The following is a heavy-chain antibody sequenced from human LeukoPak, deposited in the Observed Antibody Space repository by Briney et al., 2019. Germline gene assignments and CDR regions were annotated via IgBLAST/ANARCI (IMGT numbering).Heavy chain of an antibody. CDR2: IYYSGST. CDR1: GGSISSYY. J-gene: IGHJ5*02. CDR3: ARELELSWFDP. Sequence: SETLSLTCTVSGGSISSYYWGWIRQPPGKGLEWIGSIYYSGSTYYNPSLKSRVTISVDTSKNQFSLKLSSVTAADTAVYYCARELELSWFDPWGQGTLVTVSS. D-gene: IGHD1-7*01. V-gene: IGHV4-39*07.